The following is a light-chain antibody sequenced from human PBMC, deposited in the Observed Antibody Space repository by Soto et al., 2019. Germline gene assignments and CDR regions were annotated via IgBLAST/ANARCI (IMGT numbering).Light chain of an antibody. CDR2: GAS. Sequence: EIVLTQSPGTLSLSPGERATLSCRASQSVSSSYLAWYQQKPGQAPRLLIYGASGRATGIPARFSGSGSGTDFTLPINRLEPEDFAVYYCQQYGSSPPVTFGQGTRLEIK. CDR3: QQYGSSPPVT. CDR1: QSVSSSY. J-gene: IGKJ5*01. V-gene: IGKV3-20*01.